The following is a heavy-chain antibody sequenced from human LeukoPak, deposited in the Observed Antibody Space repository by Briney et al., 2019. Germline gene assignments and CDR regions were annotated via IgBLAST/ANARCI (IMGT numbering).Heavy chain of an antibody. CDR2: ISGSGRSL. Sequence: PGGSLRLSCAASGFNSNDYVMSWVRQAPGKGLEWVSSISGSGRSLYYADSIKGRFSISRDNSKHILYLQMDSLRAEDTAIYYCATEVVYWGQGALVTVSS. J-gene: IGHJ4*02. CDR3: ATEVVY. V-gene: IGHV3-23*01. CDR1: GFNSNDYV.